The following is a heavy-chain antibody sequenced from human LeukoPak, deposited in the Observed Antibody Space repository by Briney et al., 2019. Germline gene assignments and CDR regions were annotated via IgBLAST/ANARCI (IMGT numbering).Heavy chain of an antibody. CDR3: AGGPWGALDAFDI. J-gene: IGHJ3*02. Sequence: PSETLCLTCAVYGGSFSGYYWSWIRQPPGKGLEWIGEINHSGSTNYNPSLKSRVTISVDTSKNQFSLKLSSVTAADTAVYYCAGGPWGALDAFDIWGQGTMVTVSP. CDR1: GGSFSGYY. V-gene: IGHV4-34*01. CDR2: INHSGST. D-gene: IGHD7-27*01.